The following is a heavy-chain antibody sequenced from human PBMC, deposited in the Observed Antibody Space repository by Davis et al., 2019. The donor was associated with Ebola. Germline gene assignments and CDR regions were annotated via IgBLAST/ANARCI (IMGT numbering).Heavy chain of an antibody. V-gene: IGHV3-64*04. Sequence: GGSLRLSCSASGFTFSSYSMYWVRQAPGKGLEYVSAIHGDGGSTFYADSVKGRFTISRDNSKNTLYLQMDSLRAEDTAVYYCARLLNSYTSAWIDHWGQGTLVTVSS. CDR3: ARLLNSYTSAWIDH. D-gene: IGHD6-19*01. J-gene: IGHJ5*02. CDR2: IHGDGGST. CDR1: GFTFSSYS.